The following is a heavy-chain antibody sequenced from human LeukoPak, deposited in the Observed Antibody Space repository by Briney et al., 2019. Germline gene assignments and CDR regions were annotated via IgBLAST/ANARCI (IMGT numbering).Heavy chain of an antibody. CDR1: GGTFSSYA. J-gene: IGHJ3*02. CDR2: IIPILGTA. CDR3: AREGNEAVAGTGAFDI. D-gene: IGHD6-19*01. V-gene: IGHV1-69*13. Sequence: SVKVSCKASGGTFSSYAISWVRQAPGQGLEWMGGIIPILGTANYAQKFQGRVTITADESTSTAYMELSSLRSEDTAVYYCAREGNEAVAGTGAFDIWGQGTMVTVSS.